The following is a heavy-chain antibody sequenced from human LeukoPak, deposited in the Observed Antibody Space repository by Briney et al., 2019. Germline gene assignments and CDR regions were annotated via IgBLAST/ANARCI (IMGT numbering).Heavy chain of an antibody. D-gene: IGHD2-21*02. CDR2: IYASGNT. CDR3: ARQGVATAIDY. CDR1: GGSISSYY. Sequence: SETLSLTCTVSGGSISSYYWSWIRQPAGKGLEWIGRIYASGNTNYNPSLKSRVTMSVDTSKNLFALKLSSVTAADTAVYYCARQGVATAIDYWGQGTLVTVSS. V-gene: IGHV4-4*07. J-gene: IGHJ4*02.